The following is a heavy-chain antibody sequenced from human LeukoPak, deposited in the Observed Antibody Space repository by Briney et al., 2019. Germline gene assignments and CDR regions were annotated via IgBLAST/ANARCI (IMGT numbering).Heavy chain of an antibody. D-gene: IGHD6-13*01. Sequence: SETLSLTCTVSGGSISSYYWSWIRQPPGKGLEWIGEINHSGSTNYNPSLKSRVTISVDTSKNQFSLKLSSVTAADTAVYYCARAVEQHDSGDAFDIWGQGTMVTVSS. V-gene: IGHV4-34*01. CDR3: ARAVEQHDSGDAFDI. CDR2: INHSGST. J-gene: IGHJ3*02. CDR1: GGSISSYY.